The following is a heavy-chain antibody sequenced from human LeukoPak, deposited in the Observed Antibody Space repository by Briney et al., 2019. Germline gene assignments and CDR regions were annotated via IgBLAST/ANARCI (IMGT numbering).Heavy chain of an antibody. CDR1: GFSLSSSGGG. Sequence: SAPTLVKPTQTLTLTCTFSGFSLSSSGGGVGWIRQPPGQALEWLTLIYWIDDKRYSPSLKRRLTITKHTSKTQVVLTMTNMDPVDTATYYCAYTYLEWLLFTGESTVTFDPWGQGTLVTVSS. D-gene: IGHD3-3*01. CDR2: IYWIDDK. J-gene: IGHJ5*02. CDR3: AYTYLEWLLFTGESTVTFDP. V-gene: IGHV2-5*01.